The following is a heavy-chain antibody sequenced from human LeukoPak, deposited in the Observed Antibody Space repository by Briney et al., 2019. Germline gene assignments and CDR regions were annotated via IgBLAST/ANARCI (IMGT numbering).Heavy chain of an antibody. CDR1: GGTFSSYA. CDR2: IIPIFGTA. J-gene: IGHJ6*02. V-gene: IGHV1-69*13. CDR3: ARKYYYDSSGYLRPDYYYYYGMDV. D-gene: IGHD3-22*01. Sequence: AASVKVSCKASGGTFSSYAISWVRQAPGQGLEWMGGIIPIFGTANYAQKFQGRVTITADESTSTAYMELSSLRSEDTAVYYCARKYYYDSSGYLRPDYYYYYGMDVWGQGTTVTVSS.